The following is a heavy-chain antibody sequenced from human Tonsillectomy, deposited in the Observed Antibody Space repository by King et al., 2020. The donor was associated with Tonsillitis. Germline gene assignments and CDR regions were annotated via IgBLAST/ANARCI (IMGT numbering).Heavy chain of an antibody. CDR2: ISWNSGSI. CDR1: GFTFDDYA. Sequence: ELQLVQSGGGLVQPGRSLRLSCAASGFTFDDYAMHWVRQAPGKGLEWVSGISWNSGSIGYADSVKGRFTISRDNAKNSLYLQMNSLRAEDTALYYCAKDSGGNYYYGMDVWGQGTRVTVSS. J-gene: IGHJ6*02. CDR3: AKDSGGNYYYGMDV. V-gene: IGHV3-9*01. D-gene: IGHD3-10*01.